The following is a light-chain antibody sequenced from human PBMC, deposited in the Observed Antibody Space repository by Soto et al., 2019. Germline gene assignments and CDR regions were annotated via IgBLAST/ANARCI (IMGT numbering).Light chain of an antibody. CDR3: ETWDSNTRV. J-gene: IGLJ3*02. CDR2: LEGSGSY. CDR1: SGHSGYI. V-gene: IGLV4-60*02. Sequence: QAVVTQSSSASASLGSSVKLTCTLSSGHSGYIIAWHQQQPGKAPRYLMKLEGSGSYNKGSGVPDRFSGSSSGADRYLTISNLHFEDEADYYCETWDSNTRVFAGGTKLTVL.